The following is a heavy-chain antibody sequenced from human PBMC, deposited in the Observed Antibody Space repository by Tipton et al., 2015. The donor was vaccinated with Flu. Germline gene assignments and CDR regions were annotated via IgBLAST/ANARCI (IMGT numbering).Heavy chain of an antibody. Sequence: QLVQSGAEVKNPGASMKVSCKTSGYIFSAYGISWVRKAPGQGLEWLGYISGYNGNTKYAQKFQGRLTLVADSSTDTAYTELRSLRPDDTAIYYCARAGLQGDAFDVWGQGTMATVS. V-gene: IGHV1-18*01. J-gene: IGHJ3*01. CDR2: ISGYNGNT. CDR3: ARAGLQGDAFDV. CDR1: GYIFSAYG.